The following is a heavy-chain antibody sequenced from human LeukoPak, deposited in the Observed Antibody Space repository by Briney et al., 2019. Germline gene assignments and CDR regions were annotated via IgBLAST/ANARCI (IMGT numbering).Heavy chain of an antibody. J-gene: IGHJ6*03. V-gene: IGHV1-69*05. CDR1: GGTFSSYA. CDR3: ARAPRDGYNADYYYYYMDV. CDR2: IIPIFGTA. D-gene: IGHD5-24*01. Sequence: SVKVSCKASGGTFSSYAISWVRQAPGQGLEWMGGIIPIFGTANYAQKFQGRVTITTDESTSTAYMELSSLRSEDTAVYYCARAPRDGYNADYYYYYMDVWGKGTTVTVS.